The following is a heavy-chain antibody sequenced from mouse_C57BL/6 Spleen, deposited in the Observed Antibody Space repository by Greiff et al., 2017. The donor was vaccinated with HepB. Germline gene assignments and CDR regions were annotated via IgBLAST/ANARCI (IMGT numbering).Heavy chain of an antibody. V-gene: IGHV1-4*01. Sequence: VQLQQSGAELARPGASVKMSCKASGYTFTSYTMHWVKQRPGQGLEWIGYINPSSGYTKYNQKFKDKATLTADKSSRTAYMQLSSRTSEDSAVYYCAKGDDGYSYAMDYWGQGTSVTVSS. D-gene: IGHD2-3*01. J-gene: IGHJ4*01. CDR2: INPSSGYT. CDR3: AKGDDGYSYAMDY. CDR1: GYTFTSYT.